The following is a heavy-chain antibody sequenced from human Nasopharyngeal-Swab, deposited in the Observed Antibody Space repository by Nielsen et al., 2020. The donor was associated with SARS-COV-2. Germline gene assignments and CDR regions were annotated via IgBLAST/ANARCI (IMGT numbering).Heavy chain of an antibody. D-gene: IGHD3-16*01. CDR3: ARDLRGPIGVDY. J-gene: IGHJ4*02. CDR2: ISAYSGNT. Sequence: ASVKVSCKASGYTFTNYGITWVRQAPGQGLEWMGWISAYSGNTNYAQKLQGRVTMTTDTSTSTAYMELRSLRSDDTAVYYCARDLRGPIGVDYWGQGTLVTVSS. CDR1: GYTFTNYG. V-gene: IGHV1-18*01.